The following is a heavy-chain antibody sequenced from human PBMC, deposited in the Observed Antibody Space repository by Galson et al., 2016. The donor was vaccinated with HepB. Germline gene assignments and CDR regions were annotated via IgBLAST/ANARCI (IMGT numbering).Heavy chain of an antibody. D-gene: IGHD3-3*01. J-gene: IGHJ6*02. CDR2: ISSTSNYI. Sequence: SLRLSCATSGFTFIDFAMNWVRQAPGKGLEWVSSISSTSNYIYYADSEKGRFTISRDNAENSLFLQMNSLRAEDTAVYYCARPLWSGYSQYFYQYPMAVWGQGTAVTVSS. V-gene: IGHV3-21*01. CDR1: GFTFIDFA. CDR3: ARPLWSGYSQYFYQYPMAV.